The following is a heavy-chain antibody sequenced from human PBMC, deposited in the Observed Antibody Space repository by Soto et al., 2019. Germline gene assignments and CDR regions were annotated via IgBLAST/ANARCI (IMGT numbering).Heavy chain of an antibody. J-gene: IGHJ4*02. CDR2: ISYDGSNK. Sequence: PGGSLRLSCAASGFTFSSYGMHWVRQAPGRGLEWVAVISYDGSNKYYADSVKGRFTISRDNSKNTLYLQMNSLRAEDTAVYYCAKDGFYYYDSSGYQTEAPDYWGQGTLVTVSS. CDR1: GFTFSSYG. V-gene: IGHV3-30*18. D-gene: IGHD3-22*01. CDR3: AKDGFYYYDSSGYQTEAPDY.